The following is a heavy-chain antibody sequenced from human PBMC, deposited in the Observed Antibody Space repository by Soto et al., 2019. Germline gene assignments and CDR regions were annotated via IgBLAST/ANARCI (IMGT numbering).Heavy chain of an antibody. CDR1: GYDFTSYG. J-gene: IGHJ6*02. CDR2: INTYNGNT. D-gene: IGHD2-8*01. Sequence: QVHLVQSGAEVKNPGASVKVSCKTSGYDFTSYGIGWARQAPGQGLEWMGWINTYNGNTNYAQNLQGRVTLTTDPSTSTAYMELRSLRSNDTAIYYCVLVDVCVTPSPQDVWGQGTTVNVSS. CDR3: VLVDVCVTPSPQDV. V-gene: IGHV1-18*01.